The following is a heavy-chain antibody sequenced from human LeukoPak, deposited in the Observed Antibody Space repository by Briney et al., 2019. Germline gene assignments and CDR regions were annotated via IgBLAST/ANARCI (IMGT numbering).Heavy chain of an antibody. CDR3: ARGPTVGSGKPLDY. D-gene: IGHD3-10*01. Sequence: ASVKVSCKTSGYAFTSYSMNWVRQAPGQGLEWMGWINTKTGNPAYAQGFTGRFVFSLDTSVSTAYLEISSLKAEDTAVYYCARGPTVGSGKPLDYWGQGTQITGSS. J-gene: IGHJ4*02. CDR2: INTKTGNP. V-gene: IGHV7-4-1*02. CDR1: GYAFTSYS.